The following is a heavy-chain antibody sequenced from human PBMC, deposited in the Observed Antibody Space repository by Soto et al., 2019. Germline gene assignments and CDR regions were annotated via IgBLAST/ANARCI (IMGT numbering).Heavy chain of an antibody. V-gene: IGHV1-18*01. CDR1: GYTFTSYG. D-gene: IGHD6-13*01. Sequence: ASVKVSCKASGYTFTSYGISWVRQAPGQGLEWMGWISAYNGNTNYAQKLQGRVTMTTDTSTSTAYVELRSLRSDDTAVYYCARDLVPLYSSSWYWFDPWGQGTLVTVSS. J-gene: IGHJ5*02. CDR2: ISAYNGNT. CDR3: ARDLVPLYSSSWYWFDP.